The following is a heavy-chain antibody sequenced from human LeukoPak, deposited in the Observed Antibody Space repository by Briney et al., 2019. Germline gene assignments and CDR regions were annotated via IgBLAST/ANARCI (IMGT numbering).Heavy chain of an antibody. CDR3: ARGPNERYSNSPAPFDY. CDR2: IYYSGST. V-gene: IGHV4-34*01. Sequence: SETLSLTCAVYGGSFSGYYWGWIRQPPGKGLEWIGSIYYSGSTYYNPSLKSRVTISVDTSKNQFSPKLSSVTAADTAVYYCARGPNERYSNSPAPFDYWGQGTLVTVSS. J-gene: IGHJ4*02. D-gene: IGHD4-11*01. CDR1: GGSFSGYY.